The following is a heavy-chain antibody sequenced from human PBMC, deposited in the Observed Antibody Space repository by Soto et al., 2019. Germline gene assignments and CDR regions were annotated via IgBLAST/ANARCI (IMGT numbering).Heavy chain of an antibody. CDR2: IYWDDDK. CDR3: AHRLQAHYYDSPNPFDY. CDR1: GFSLSTSGVG. D-gene: IGHD3-22*01. V-gene: IGHV2-5*02. J-gene: IGHJ4*02. Sequence: QITLKESGPTLVKPTQTLTLTCTFSGFSLSTSGVGVGWIRQPPGKALEWLALIYWDDDKRYSPSLKSRLTITKDTSKNQVVLTMTNMDPVDTATYYCAHRLQAHYYDSPNPFDYWGQGTLVTVSS.